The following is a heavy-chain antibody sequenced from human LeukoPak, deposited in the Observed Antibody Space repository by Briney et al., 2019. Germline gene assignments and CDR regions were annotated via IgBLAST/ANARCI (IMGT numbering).Heavy chain of an antibody. CDR1: GFTFSSYG. J-gene: IGHJ3*02. CDR2: ISYDGSNK. D-gene: IGHD1-26*01. Sequence: PGGSLRLSCAASGFTFSSYGMHWVRQAPGKGLEWVAVISYDGSNKYYADSVKGRFTISRDNSKNTLYLQMNSLRAEDTAVYYCAKESIVGLKGAFDIWGQGKMATVSS. V-gene: IGHV3-30*18. CDR3: AKESIVGLKGAFDI.